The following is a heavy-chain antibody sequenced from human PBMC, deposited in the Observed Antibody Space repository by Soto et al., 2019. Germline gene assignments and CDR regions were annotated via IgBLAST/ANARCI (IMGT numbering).Heavy chain of an antibody. CDR2: IVVGSGNT. Sequence: GASVKTSCKASGFTFTSSAVQWVRQARGQRLEWIGWIVVGSGNTNYAQKFQERVTITRDMSTSTAYMELSSLRSEDTAVYYCAAAESFGNFDYWGQGTLVTVSS. CDR3: AAAESFGNFDY. D-gene: IGHD3-3*01. CDR1: GFTFTSSA. V-gene: IGHV1-58*01. J-gene: IGHJ4*02.